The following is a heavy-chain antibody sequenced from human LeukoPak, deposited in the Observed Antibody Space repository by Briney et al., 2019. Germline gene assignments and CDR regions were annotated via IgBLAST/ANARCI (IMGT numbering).Heavy chain of an antibody. D-gene: IGHD6-6*01. Sequence: PGRSLRLSCAASGFTFSSYWMSWVRQAPGKGLEWVANIKQDGSEKYDVDSVKGRFSSSRDNAKNSLYLQMNSLRAEDTAVYYCAKEGQLVSEKQNYYYYYMDVWGKGTTVTVSS. CDR1: GFTFSSYW. J-gene: IGHJ6*03. CDR2: IKQDGSEK. V-gene: IGHV3-7*01. CDR3: AKEGQLVSEKQNYYYYYMDV.